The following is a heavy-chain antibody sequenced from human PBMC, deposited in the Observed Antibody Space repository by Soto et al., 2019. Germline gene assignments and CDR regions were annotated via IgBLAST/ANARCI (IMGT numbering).Heavy chain of an antibody. CDR1: GGSFSGYY. Sequence: QVQLQQWGAGLLKPSETLSLTCAVYGGSFSGYYWSWIRQPPGKGLEWIGEINHSGSTNYNPSLKSRVTISVDTSTNPFSLKLSSVTAADTAVYYWARGRIVPRVRGAKPTIFDYWGQGTLVTVSS. V-gene: IGHV4-34*01. CDR2: INHSGST. CDR3: ARGRIVPRVRGAKPTIFDY. J-gene: IGHJ4*02. D-gene: IGHD3-10*01.